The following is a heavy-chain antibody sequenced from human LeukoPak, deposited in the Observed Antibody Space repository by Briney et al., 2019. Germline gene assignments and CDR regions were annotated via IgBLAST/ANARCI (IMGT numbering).Heavy chain of an antibody. CDR3: ARDRVAAAGTFDY. Sequence: SETLSLTCTVSGYSISSGFYWGWIRQPPGKGLEWIGSIYQSGSTHYSPSLRSRVTISVDTSKNQFSLKLSSVTAADTAVYYCARDRVAAAGTFDYWGQGTLVTVSS. D-gene: IGHD6-13*01. V-gene: IGHV4-38-2*02. CDR1: GYSISSGFY. J-gene: IGHJ4*02. CDR2: IYQSGST.